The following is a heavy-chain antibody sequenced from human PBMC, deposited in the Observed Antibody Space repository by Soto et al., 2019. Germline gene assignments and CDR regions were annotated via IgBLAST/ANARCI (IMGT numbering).Heavy chain of an antibody. CDR1: GGTFSSYA. Sequence: QVQLVQSGAEVKKPRSSVKVSCKASGGTFSSYAISWVRQAPGQGLEWRAGIIPIFGTANYAPKFQGRVTITTDESTSTAYMELSSLSSEDTAVYYCARGEYRSSYYYFDYWGQGTVVTVAS. J-gene: IGHJ4*02. V-gene: IGHV1-69*01. CDR3: ARGEYRSSYYYFDY. CDR2: IIPIFGTA. D-gene: IGHD6-6*01.